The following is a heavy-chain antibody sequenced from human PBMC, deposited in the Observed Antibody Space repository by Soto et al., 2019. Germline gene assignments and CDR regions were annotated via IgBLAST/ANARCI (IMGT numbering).Heavy chain of an antibody. J-gene: IGHJ6*02. CDR1: GFTFTSSA. CDR2: IVVGSGNT. Sequence: ASVKVSCKASGFTFTSSAVQWVRQARGQRVELIGWIVVGSGNTNYAQKFQERVTITRDMSTSTAYMELSSLRSEDTAVYYCAAPRINSSGYSYYYYYGMDVWGQGTTVTVSS. CDR3: AAPRINSSGYSYYYYYGMDV. D-gene: IGHD3-22*01. V-gene: IGHV1-58*01.